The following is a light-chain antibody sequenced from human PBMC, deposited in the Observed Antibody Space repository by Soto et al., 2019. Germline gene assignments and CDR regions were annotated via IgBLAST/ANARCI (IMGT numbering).Light chain of an antibody. J-gene: IGKJ1*01. CDR1: RFISSN. Sequence: DIQLTQSPSFLSASVGDRVTVTCRASRFISSNLNWYQQKPGKAPKLLIYGASNLQGGVPSRFSGSGSGTEFTLTITSLQPEDFATYYCQQSFATPRTFGQGTKV. CDR2: GAS. CDR3: QQSFATPRT. V-gene: IGKV1-39*01.